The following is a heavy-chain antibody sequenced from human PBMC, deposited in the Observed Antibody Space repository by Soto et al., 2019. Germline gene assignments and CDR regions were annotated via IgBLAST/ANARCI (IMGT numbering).Heavy chain of an antibody. CDR1: GYTFIRYG. J-gene: IGHJ6*02. V-gene: IGHV1-18*01. CDR2: ISSYNDYT. CDR3: ARGGYYDYDWGKLNYYGLDV. D-gene: IGHD3-16*01. Sequence: QVQLVQSAAEVRKPGASVKVSCRASGYTFIRYGITWVRQAPAQGLAWMGWISSYNDYTEYAQRFQGRVTMNADTYTRTLQMDLRNLRSAATAVSYCARGGYYDYDWGKLNYYGLDVWGQGTAVTVSS.